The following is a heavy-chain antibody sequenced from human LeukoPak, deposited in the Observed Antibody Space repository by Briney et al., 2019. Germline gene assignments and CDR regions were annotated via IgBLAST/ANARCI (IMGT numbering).Heavy chain of an antibody. CDR1: GYTFTSYA. D-gene: IGHD6-19*01. CDR3: ARGAPIRVAVAATFDP. Sequence: ASVKVSCKAPGYTFTSYAMHWVRQAPGQRLEWMGWINAGNGNTKYSQKFQGRVTITRDTSASTAYMELSSLRSEDTAVYYCARGAPIRVAVAATFDPWGQGTLVTVPS. V-gene: IGHV1-3*01. CDR2: INAGNGNT. J-gene: IGHJ5*02.